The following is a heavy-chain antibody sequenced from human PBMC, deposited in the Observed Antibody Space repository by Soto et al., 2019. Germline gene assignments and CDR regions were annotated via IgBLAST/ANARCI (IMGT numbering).Heavy chain of an antibody. CDR3: ARDNGVGESDV. D-gene: IGHD3-10*01. J-gene: IGHJ6*02. V-gene: IGHV1-18*01. CDR2: ISAYNGNT. CDR1: GYSFTSYG. Sequence: QVQLVQSGAEVKKPGASVKVSCKASGYSFTSYGISWVRQAPGQGLEWMGWISAYNGNTNYAQKLQGRVTMTTDTSASTACMELRSRRSDDTAVYYCARDNGVGESDVWGQGTTVTVSS.